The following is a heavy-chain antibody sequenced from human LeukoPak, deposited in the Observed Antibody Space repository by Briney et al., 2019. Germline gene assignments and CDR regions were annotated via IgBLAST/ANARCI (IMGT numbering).Heavy chain of an antibody. J-gene: IGHJ4*02. D-gene: IGHD4-23*01. V-gene: IGHV4-34*01. CDR3: ARALRWGLDY. CDR1: GGSFSGYY. CDR2: INHSGST. Sequence: SETLSLTCAVYGGSFSGYYWSWIRQPPGKGLEWIGEINHSGSTNYNPSLKSRVTITVDTSKNQFSLKLSSVTAADTAVYYCARALRWGLDYWGQGTLVTVSS.